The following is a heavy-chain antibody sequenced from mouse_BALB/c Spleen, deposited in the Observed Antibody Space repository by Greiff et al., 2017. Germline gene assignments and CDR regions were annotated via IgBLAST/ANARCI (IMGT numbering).Heavy chain of an antibody. CDR1: GFAFSSYD. D-gene: IGHD2-1*01. J-gene: IGHJ1*01. CDR2: ISNGGGST. V-gene: IGHV5-12-1*01. Sequence: EVQRVESGGGLVKPGGSLKLSCAASGFAFSSYDMSWVRQTPEKRLEWVAYISNGGGSTYYPDTVKGRFTISRDNAKNTLYLQMSSLKSEDTAMYYCARHGPGKDWYFDVWGAGTTVTVSS. CDR3: ARHGPGKDWYFDV.